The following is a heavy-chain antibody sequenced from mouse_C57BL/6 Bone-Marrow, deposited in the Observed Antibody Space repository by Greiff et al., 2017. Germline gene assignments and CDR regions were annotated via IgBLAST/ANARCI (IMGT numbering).Heavy chain of an antibody. J-gene: IGHJ4*01. CDR3: SRLDYGYDYYAMDY. CDR2: IYPGDGDT. CDR1: GYAFSSSW. Sequence: QVQLQQSGPELVKPGASVKISCKASGYAFSSSWMNWVKQRPGKGLEWIGRIYPGDGDTNYNGKFKGKATLTADKSSSTAYMQLSSLTSEDSAVYFCSRLDYGYDYYAMDYWGQGTSVTVSS. D-gene: IGHD2-2*01. V-gene: IGHV1-82*01.